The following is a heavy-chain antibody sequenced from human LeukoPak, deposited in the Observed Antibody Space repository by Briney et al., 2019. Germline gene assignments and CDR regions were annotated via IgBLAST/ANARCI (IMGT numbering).Heavy chain of an antibody. J-gene: IGHJ4*02. D-gene: IGHD3-10*01. V-gene: IGHV4-34*01. CDR2: INHSGST. CDR1: GGSFSGYY. Sequence: SETLSLTCAVYGGSFSGYYWSWIRQPPGKGLEWIGEINHSGSTNYNTSLKSRVTISVDTSKNQFSLKLSSVTAADTAVYYCARGAKESYYYGSGSYCYYFDYWGQGTLVTVSS. CDR3: ARGAKESYYYGSGSYCYYFDY.